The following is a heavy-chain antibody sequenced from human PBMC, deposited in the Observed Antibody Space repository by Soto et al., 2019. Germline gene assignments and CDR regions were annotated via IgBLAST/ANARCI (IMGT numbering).Heavy chain of an antibody. V-gene: IGHV4-34*01. CDR3: ATTYGSGSYYFDY. CDR2: INHSGST. Sequence: TSETLSLTCAVYGGSFSGYYWSWIRQPPGKGLEWIGEINHSGSTNYNPSLKSRVTISVDTSKNQFSLKLSSVTAADTAVYYCATTYGSGSYYFDYWGQGTLVT. J-gene: IGHJ4*02. CDR1: GGSFSGYY. D-gene: IGHD3-10*01.